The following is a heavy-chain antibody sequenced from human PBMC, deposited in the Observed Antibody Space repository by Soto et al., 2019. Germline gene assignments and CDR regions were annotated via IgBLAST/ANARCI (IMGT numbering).Heavy chain of an antibody. V-gene: IGHV4-30-4*01. CDR2: IYYNGST. D-gene: IGHD2-2*02. CDR1: GGSISSGDYY. CDR3: ARTPPDIVVVPAAIQGCGMDV. J-gene: IGHJ6*02. Sequence: SETLSLTCTVSGGSISSGDYYWSWIRQPPGKGREWIGYIYYNGSTYYNPSLKSRVTISVDTSKNQFSLKLSSVTAADTAVYYCARTPPDIVVVPAAIQGCGMDVWGQGTTVTVSS.